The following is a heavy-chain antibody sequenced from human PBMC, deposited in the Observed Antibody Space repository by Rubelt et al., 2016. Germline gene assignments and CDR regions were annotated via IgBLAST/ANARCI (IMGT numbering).Heavy chain of an antibody. CDR1: GFTFDAYA. CDR2: ISWTGEAP. J-gene: IGHJ3*02. Sequence: EVQLLESGGGLVQPGRSLRLSCAASGFTFDAYAMHWVRQGPGTGLEWVASISWTGEAPGYTNYVRGRLTVARENSKKTVNLQKHSVRAEDTAVYDCAKMQCVMKDVVIPDSFDIWGQGTMVTVPA. D-gene: IGHD2-21*01. V-gene: IGHV3-9*01. CDR3: AKMQCVMKDVVIPDSFDI.